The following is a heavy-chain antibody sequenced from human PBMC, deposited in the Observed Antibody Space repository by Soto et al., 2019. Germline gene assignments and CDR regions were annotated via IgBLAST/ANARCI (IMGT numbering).Heavy chain of an antibody. Sequence: GGSLRLSCAASGFTFSSYAMSWVRQAPGKGLEWVSAISGSGGSTYYADSVKGRFTISRDNSKNTLYLQMNSLRAEDTAVYYCAKESSGYNTKGGSYYFDYWGQGTLVTVSS. CDR1: GFTFSSYA. V-gene: IGHV3-23*01. CDR3: AKESSGYNTKGGSYYFDY. J-gene: IGHJ4*02. D-gene: IGHD3-3*01. CDR2: ISGSGGST.